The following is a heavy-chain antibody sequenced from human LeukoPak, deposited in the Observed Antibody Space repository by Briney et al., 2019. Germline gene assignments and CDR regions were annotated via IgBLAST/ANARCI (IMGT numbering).Heavy chain of an antibody. CDR1: GGSISSYY. CDR2: IYTSGST. V-gene: IGHV4-4*07. J-gene: IGHJ4*02. CDR3: ARGGTDYDYVWGSYRQPFFDY. D-gene: IGHD3-16*02. Sequence: PSETLSLTCTVSGGSISSYYWSWIRQPAGKGLEWIGRIYTSGSTNYNPSLKSRVTMSVDTSKNQFSLKLSSVTAADTAVYYCARGGTDYDYVWGSYRQPFFDYWGQGTLVTVSS.